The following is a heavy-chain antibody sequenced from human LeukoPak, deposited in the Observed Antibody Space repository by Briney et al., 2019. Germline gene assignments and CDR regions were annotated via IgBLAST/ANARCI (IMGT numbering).Heavy chain of an antibody. CDR1: GFSFSNYG. Sequence: PGRSLRLSCSASGFSFSNYGMHWVRQAPGKGLEWVAVIWYDGSNTYYADSVKGRFTISRDNSKNTLYLQMNSLRAEDTAVYYCARDWSGPYYFDHWGQGILVTVSS. V-gene: IGHV3-33*01. J-gene: IGHJ4*01. CDR3: ARDWSGPYYFDH. CDR2: IWYDGSNT. D-gene: IGHD3-3*01.